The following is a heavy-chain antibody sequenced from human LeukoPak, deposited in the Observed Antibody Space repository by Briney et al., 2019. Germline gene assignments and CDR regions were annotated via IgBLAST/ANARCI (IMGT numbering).Heavy chain of an antibody. D-gene: IGHD3-3*01. Sequence: SQTLSLTCTVPGGSISSGSYYWSWIRQPPGKGLEWIGYMYYTGSTNYNPSLESRVTISVDTSKKQLSLKLSSVTAADTAVYYCARGADLRFLEWLFDYWGQGTLVTVSS. CDR2: MYYTGST. J-gene: IGHJ4*02. CDR1: GGSISSGSYY. V-gene: IGHV4-61*01. CDR3: ARGADLRFLEWLFDY.